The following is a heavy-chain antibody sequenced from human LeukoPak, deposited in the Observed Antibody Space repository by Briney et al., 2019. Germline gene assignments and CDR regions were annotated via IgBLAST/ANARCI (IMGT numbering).Heavy chain of an antibody. J-gene: IGHJ4*02. CDR2: IIPIFGTA. D-gene: IGHD3-22*01. Sequence: SVKVSCKASGGTFSSYAIGWVRQAPGQGLEWMGGIIPIFGTANYAQKFQGRVTITADESTSTAYMELSSLRSEDTAVYYYARGWSIQTYYYDSSGYYSFGYWGQGTLVTVSS. V-gene: IGHV1-69*13. CDR3: ARGWSIQTYYYDSSGYYSFGY. CDR1: GGTFSSYA.